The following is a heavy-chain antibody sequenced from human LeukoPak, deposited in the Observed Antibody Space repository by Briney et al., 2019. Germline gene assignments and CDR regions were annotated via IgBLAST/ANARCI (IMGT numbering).Heavy chain of an antibody. D-gene: IGHD6-13*01. Sequence: TGGSLRLSCAASGFTFSNYVMSWVRQAPGKGLEWVSGISNSGGKTYYAGSVKGRFTISRDNSKNTLFLQMNSLRAEDTAIYYCAKQSAGSAAWYSLHYDFWGQGTLVTVSS. J-gene: IGHJ4*02. CDR1: GFTFSNYV. V-gene: IGHV3-23*01. CDR2: ISNSGGKT. CDR3: AKQSAGSAAWYSLHYDF.